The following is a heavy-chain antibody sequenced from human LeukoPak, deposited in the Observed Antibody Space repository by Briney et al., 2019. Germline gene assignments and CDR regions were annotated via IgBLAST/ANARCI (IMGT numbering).Heavy chain of an antibody. CDR3: AKDAVAPGSGGDYFDY. Sequence: GGSLRLSCAASGFTFSRYAMSWVRQAPGKGLEWVSVITRSGSTYYADSVKGRFTISIDNSKNILYLQMNSLRAEDTAVYSCAKDAVAPGSGGDYFDYWGQGTLVTVSS. CDR2: ITRSGST. CDR1: GFTFSRYA. V-gene: IGHV3-23*01. D-gene: IGHD3-10*01. J-gene: IGHJ4*02.